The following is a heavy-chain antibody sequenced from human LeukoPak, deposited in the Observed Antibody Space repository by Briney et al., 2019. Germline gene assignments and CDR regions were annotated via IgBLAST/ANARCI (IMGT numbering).Heavy chain of an antibody. Sequence: PGGSLRLSCAASGFSFSSYEMNWVRQAPGKGLEWVSFISSSGSSIYDADSVKGRFTISRDNAKNSLYLQMNSLRAEDTAVYYCARDRYCRSSTCYGMDVWGQGTTVTVSS. V-gene: IGHV3-48*03. D-gene: IGHD2-2*01. CDR3: ARDRYCRSSTCYGMDV. J-gene: IGHJ6*02. CDR1: GFSFSSYE. CDR2: ISSSGSSI.